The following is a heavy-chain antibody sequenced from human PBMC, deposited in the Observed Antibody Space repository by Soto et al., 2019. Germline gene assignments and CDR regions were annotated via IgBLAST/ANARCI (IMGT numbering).Heavy chain of an antibody. V-gene: IGHV1-18*01. D-gene: IGHD6-19*01. CDR1: GYTFTSYG. J-gene: IGHJ4*02. CDR2: ISAYNGNT. Sequence: ASVKVSCKASGYTFTSYGISWVRQAPGQGLEWMGWISAYNGNTNYAQKLQGRVTMTTDTSTSTAYMELRSLRSDDTAVYYCAIEPGAGSLVAFDYWGQGTLVTVSS. CDR3: AIEPGAGSLVAFDY.